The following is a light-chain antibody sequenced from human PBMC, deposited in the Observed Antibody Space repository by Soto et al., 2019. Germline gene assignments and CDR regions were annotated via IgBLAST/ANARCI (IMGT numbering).Light chain of an antibody. V-gene: IGKV3-20*01. CDR3: HQYGISPPT. CDR2: GVS. J-gene: IGKJ1*01. CDR1: QSVSGSD. Sequence: EVVLTQSPGTLSLSPGERATLSCRASQSVSGSDLAWYQQKTGQAPRLLISGVSNRATGTPDRFSGSGSGTDFTLTISSLEPEDFAVFYGHQYGISPPTFGPGTKVEI.